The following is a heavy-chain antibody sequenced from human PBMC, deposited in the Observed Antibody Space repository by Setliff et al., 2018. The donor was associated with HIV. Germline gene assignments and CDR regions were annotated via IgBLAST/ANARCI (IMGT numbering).Heavy chain of an antibody. CDR1: GDSISSHY. V-gene: IGHV4-59*08. J-gene: IGHJ4*02. Sequence: PSETLSLTCSVSGDSISSHYWAWIRQSPGKGLEWIGSINHSGSAYCTPSLKSRVTMSVDTSKNHFSLKLSSVAAADTAMYFCARQPPLSVLQVWFDDYWGQGTLVTVSS. CDR3: ARQPPLSVLQVWFDDY. D-gene: IGHD3-10*01. CDR2: INHSGSA.